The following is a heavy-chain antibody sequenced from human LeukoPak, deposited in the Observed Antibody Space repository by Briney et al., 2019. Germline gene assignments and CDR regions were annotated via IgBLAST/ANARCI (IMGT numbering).Heavy chain of an antibody. J-gene: IGHJ3*02. CDR2: ISSSGSTI. Sequence: GRSLRLSCAASGFTFSSYGLNWVRQAPGKGLEWVSYISSSGSTIYYADSVKGRFTISRDNAKNSLNLQMNSLRAEDTAVYYCAVCGGDYLDAFDIWGQGTMVTVSS. V-gene: IGHV3-48*04. CDR3: AVCGGDYLDAFDI. D-gene: IGHD2-21*01. CDR1: GFTFSSYG.